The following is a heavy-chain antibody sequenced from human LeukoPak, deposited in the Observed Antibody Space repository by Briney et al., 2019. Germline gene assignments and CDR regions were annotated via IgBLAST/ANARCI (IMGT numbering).Heavy chain of an antibody. Sequence: PGGSLRLSCAASGFTFSSYWMHWIRQAPGKGLEWVSYISSSGSTIYYADSVKGRFTISRDNAKNSLYLQMNSLRAEDTAVYYCARDTYYDFWSGYFELDYWGQGTLVTVSS. CDR3: ARDTYYDFWSGYFELDY. J-gene: IGHJ4*02. CDR1: GFTFSSYW. V-gene: IGHV3-11*01. CDR2: ISSSGSTI. D-gene: IGHD3-3*01.